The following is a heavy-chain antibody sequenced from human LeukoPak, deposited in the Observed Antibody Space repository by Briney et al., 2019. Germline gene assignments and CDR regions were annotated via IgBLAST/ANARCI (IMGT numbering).Heavy chain of an antibody. J-gene: IGHJ5*02. CDR2: ISGSGGST. Sequence: GSLRPXXXXSGFTFXSYAMSWVRQAPGKGLEWVSAISGSGGSTYYADSVKGRFTISRDNSKNPLYLQMNSLRAEDTAVYYCAKRGTSGSGSYYHNWFDPWGQGTLVTVSS. V-gene: IGHV3-23*01. D-gene: IGHD3-10*01. CDR3: AKRGTSGSGSYYHNWFDP. CDR1: GFTFXSYA.